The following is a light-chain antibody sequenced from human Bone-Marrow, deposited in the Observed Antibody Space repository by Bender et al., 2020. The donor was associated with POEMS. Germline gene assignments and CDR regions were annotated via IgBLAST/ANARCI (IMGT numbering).Light chain of an antibody. CDR3: QVWDGSSDHPV. J-gene: IGLJ2*01. Sequence: SYELTQPPSVSVSPGQTARITCSGDALPKQYAYWYQQKPGQAPLLVIYKDSERPSGIPERFSASSSGTTVTLTISGVQAEDEADYYCQVWDGSSDHPVFGGGTKLTVL. CDR2: KDS. V-gene: IGLV3-25*02. CDR1: ALPKQY.